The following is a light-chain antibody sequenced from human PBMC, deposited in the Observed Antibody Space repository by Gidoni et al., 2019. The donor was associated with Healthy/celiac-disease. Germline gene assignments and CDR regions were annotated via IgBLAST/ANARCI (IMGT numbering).Light chain of an antibody. V-gene: IGKV1-33*01. CDR3: QQSLT. CDR1: QDISNY. CDR2: DAS. Sequence: DIQMTQSPSSLSASVGDRVTITCQASQDISNYLNWYQQKPGKAPKLLIYDASNLETGVPSRFSGSESGTDFTFTISSLQPEDIATYYCQQSLTFGGGTKVEIK. J-gene: IGKJ4*01.